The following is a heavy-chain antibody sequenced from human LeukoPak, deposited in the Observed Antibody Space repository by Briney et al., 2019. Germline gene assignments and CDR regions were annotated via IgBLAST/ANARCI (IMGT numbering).Heavy chain of an antibody. V-gene: IGHV4-4*02. Sequence: PSETLSLTCGLSGGFIRSINCWRRVRQPPGQGLEWIGEISLTGLTHYNPSLESRVTVSLAKSKNQLSLNLTSVTAADTAVYYCSIENGADSLFGYWGQGTLVTVLS. CDR2: ISLTGLT. CDR3: SIENGADSLFGY. CDR1: GGFIRSINC. D-gene: IGHD2-15*01. J-gene: IGHJ4*02.